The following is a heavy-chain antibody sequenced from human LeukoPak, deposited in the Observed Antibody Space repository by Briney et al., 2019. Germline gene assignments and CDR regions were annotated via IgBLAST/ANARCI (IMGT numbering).Heavy chain of an antibody. J-gene: IGHJ4*02. D-gene: IGHD3-9*01. CDR3: AKVRTPTYYDILTGYLPFDY. CDR2: ISGSGGST. V-gene: IGHV3-23*01. CDR1: GFTFSSYA. Sequence: PGGSLRLSCAASGFTFSSYAMSWVRQAPGKGLEWVSAISGSGGSTYYADSVKGRFTISRDNSKNTLYLQMNSLRAEDTAVYYCAKVRTPTYYDILTGYLPFDYWGQGTLVTVSS.